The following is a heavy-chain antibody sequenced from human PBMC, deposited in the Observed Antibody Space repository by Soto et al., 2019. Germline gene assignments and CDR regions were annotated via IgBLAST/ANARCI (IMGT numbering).Heavy chain of an antibody. V-gene: IGHV1-69*01. D-gene: IGHD6-13*01. CDR3: ARVPSSSWYVGGMDV. J-gene: IGHJ6*02. CDR1: GGTFSSYA. CDR2: ISPIFGTA. Sequence: QVQLVQSGAEVKKPGSSVKVSCKASGGTFSSYAISWVRQAPGQGLEWMGGISPIFGTANYEQKFQGRVTITADESTITAYMELSSLRSEDTAVYYCARVPSSSWYVGGMDVWGQGTTVTVSS.